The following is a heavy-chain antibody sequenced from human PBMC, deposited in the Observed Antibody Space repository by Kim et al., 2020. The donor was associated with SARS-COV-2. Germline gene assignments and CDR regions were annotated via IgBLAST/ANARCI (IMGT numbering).Heavy chain of an antibody. CDR3: TTDLVLVNRGYFDY. Sequence: AEPVKGRFTISRDDSKNTLYLQMNSLKTEDTAVYYCTTDLVLVNRGYFDYWGQGTLVTVSS. J-gene: IGHJ4*02. V-gene: IGHV3-15*01. D-gene: IGHD1-26*01.